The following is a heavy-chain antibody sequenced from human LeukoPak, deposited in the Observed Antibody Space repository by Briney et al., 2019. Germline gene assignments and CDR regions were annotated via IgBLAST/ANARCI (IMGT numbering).Heavy chain of an antibody. V-gene: IGHV4-34*01. D-gene: IGHD3-10*01. J-gene: IGHJ4*02. CDR2: IYYSGST. CDR1: GGSFSGYY. Sequence: PSETLSLTCAVYGGSFSGYYWSWIRQPPGKGLEWIGSIYYSGSTYYNPSLKSRVTISVDTSKNQFSLKLSSVTAADTAVYYCARAPLYYYGSGSYYPSYFDYWGQGTLVTVSS. CDR3: ARAPLYYYGSGSYYPSYFDY.